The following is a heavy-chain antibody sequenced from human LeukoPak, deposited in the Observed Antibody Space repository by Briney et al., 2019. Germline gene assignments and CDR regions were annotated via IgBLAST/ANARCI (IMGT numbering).Heavy chain of an antibody. Sequence: ASVKVSCKASGYTFTNYGISWVRQAPGQGLEWMSWISANNGETRYAQNFQGRVTMTTDTSTTTAYMELRSLRSDDTAVYYCARVPVSGPGARFDYWGQGTLVTVSS. V-gene: IGHV1-18*04. CDR3: ARVPVSGPGARFDY. CDR2: ISANNGET. CDR1: GYTFTNYG. D-gene: IGHD4-11*01. J-gene: IGHJ4*02.